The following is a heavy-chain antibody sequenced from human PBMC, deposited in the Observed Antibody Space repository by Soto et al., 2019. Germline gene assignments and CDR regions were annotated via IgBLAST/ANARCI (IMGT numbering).Heavy chain of an antibody. CDR3: ARELGYSSSYAGDY. D-gene: IGHD6-19*01. CDR1: GFTFSDYY. J-gene: IGHJ4*02. Sequence: PGGSLRLSCAASGFTFSDYYMSWVRQAPGKGLEWVSYISTSSSYTKYADSVKGRFTISRDNAKNSLYLQMNSLRGEDTAVYFCARELGYSSSYAGDYCGQGTLVTXSS. V-gene: IGHV3-11*06. CDR2: ISTSSSYT.